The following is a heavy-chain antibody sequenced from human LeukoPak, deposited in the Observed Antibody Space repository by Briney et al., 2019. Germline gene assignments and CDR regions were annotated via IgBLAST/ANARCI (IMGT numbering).Heavy chain of an antibody. Sequence: GGSLRLSCAASGLTFSSYAMSWVRQAPGKGLEWVSVISGSGDSAYYADSVKGRFTISRDNSKNTLYLQMNSLRAEDTAIYYCAKTSSTSRYSCVFDYWGQGTLVTVSS. V-gene: IGHV3-23*01. CDR1: GLTFSSYA. J-gene: IGHJ4*02. D-gene: IGHD2-2*01. CDR3: AKTSSTSRYSCVFDY. CDR2: ISGSGDSA.